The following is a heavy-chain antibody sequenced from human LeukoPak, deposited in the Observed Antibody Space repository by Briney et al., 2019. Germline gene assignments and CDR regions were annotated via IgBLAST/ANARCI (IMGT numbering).Heavy chain of an antibody. D-gene: IGHD2-2*02. V-gene: IGHV1-69*01. Sequence: SVKVSCKASGGTFSSYAISWVRQAPGQGLEWMGGIIPIFGTANYAQKFQGRVAITADESTSTAYMELSSLRSEDTAVYYCASGDGVVVPAAIWDAFDIWGQGTMVTVSS. J-gene: IGHJ3*02. CDR2: IIPIFGTA. CDR1: GGTFSSYA. CDR3: ASGDGVVVPAAIWDAFDI.